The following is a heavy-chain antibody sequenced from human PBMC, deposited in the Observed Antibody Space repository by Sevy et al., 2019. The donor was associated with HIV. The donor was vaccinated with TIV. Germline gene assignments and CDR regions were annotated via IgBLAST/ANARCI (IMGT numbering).Heavy chain of an antibody. CDR1: GFTFSSYW. CDR2: IRQDGSEK. Sequence: GGSLRLSCAASGFTFSSYWMTWVRQAPGKGLEWVANIRQDGSEKYYVDSVQGRFTISRDNAKNSLYLQMNSLSAEDTAVYYCARTLVVVPAATPGYWGQGTLVTVSS. CDR3: ARTLVVVPAATPGY. D-gene: IGHD2-2*02. V-gene: IGHV3-7*01. J-gene: IGHJ4*02.